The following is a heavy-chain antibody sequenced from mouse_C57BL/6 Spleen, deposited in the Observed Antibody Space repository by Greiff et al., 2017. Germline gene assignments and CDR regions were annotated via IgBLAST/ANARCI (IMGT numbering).Heavy chain of an antibody. D-gene: IGHD1-1*01. V-gene: IGHV5-6*01. J-gene: IGHJ2*01. CDR3: AGHATTVPFDY. CDR1: GFTFSSYG. Sequence: EVKLVESGGDLVKPGGSLKLSCAASGFTFSSYGMSWVRQTPDKRLEWVATISSGGSYTYYPDSVKGRFTISRDNAKNTLYLQMSSLTSEDTAMYYCAGHATTVPFDYWGQGTTLTVSS. CDR2: ISSGGSYT.